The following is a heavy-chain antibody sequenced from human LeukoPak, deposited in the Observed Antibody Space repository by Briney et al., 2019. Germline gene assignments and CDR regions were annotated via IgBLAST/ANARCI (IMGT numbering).Heavy chain of an antibody. V-gene: IGHV4-4*07. CDR3: ARLKFYDSTGYNQGYYMDV. J-gene: IGHJ6*03. D-gene: IGHD3-22*01. CDR1: GGSTINYY. CDR2: IYITGTT. Sequence: AETLSLTCTVSGGSTINYYWSWIRQSAGKGLEWVGRIYITGTTDYNPSLKSRLTMSIDTSKNQFSLNLRSVTAADTAVYYCARLKFYDSTGYNQGYYMDVWGKGLTVTVSS.